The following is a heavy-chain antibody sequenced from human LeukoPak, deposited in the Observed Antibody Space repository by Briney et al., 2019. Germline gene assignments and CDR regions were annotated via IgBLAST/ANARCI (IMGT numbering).Heavy chain of an antibody. J-gene: IGHJ4*02. Sequence: GGSLRLSCAASGFTFSSYAMSWVRQAPGKGLEWVSAISGSDRSTYYADSVKGRFTISRDNSKNTLYLQMNSLRAEDTAVYYCAKYSGYDLSDLTLDYWGQGTLVTVSS. D-gene: IGHD5-12*01. CDR2: ISGSDRST. V-gene: IGHV3-23*01. CDR3: AKYSGYDLSDLTLDY. CDR1: GFTFSSYA.